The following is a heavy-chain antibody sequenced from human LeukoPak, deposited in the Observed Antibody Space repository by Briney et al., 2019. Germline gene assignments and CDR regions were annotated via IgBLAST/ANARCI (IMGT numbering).Heavy chain of an antibody. CDR1: GGSISSYY. CDR3: AGNHPNLGYCSSTSCPRTAFDI. J-gene: IGHJ3*02. V-gene: IGHV4-4*09. CDR2: IYTSGST. D-gene: IGHD2-2*01. Sequence: SETLSLTCTVSGGSISSYYWSWIRQPPGKGLEWIGYIYTSGSTNYNPSLKSRVTISVDTSKNQFSLKLSSVTAADTAVYYCAGNHPNLGYCSSTSCPRTAFDIWGQGTMVTVSS.